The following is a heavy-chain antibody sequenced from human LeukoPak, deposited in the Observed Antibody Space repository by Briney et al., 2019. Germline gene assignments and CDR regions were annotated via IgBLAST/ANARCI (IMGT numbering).Heavy chain of an antibody. CDR1: GFTFSIYA. Sequence: PGGSLRLSCASSGFTFSIYAMGWVRQAPGKGLEWVSAISGSGGSTYYADSVKGRFTISRDNSKNTLYLQMNSLRAEDTAVYYCAKDGYAVWTYYDFWSGYWSPYYMDVWGKGTTVTVSS. J-gene: IGHJ6*03. CDR2: ISGSGGST. CDR3: AKDGYAVWTYYDFWSGYWSPYYMDV. D-gene: IGHD3-3*01. V-gene: IGHV3-23*01.